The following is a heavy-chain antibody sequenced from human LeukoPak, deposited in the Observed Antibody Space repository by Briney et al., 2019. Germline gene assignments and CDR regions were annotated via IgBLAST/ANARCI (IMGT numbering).Heavy chain of an antibody. CDR1: GYTLTELS. Sequence: ASVKVSCKVSGYTLTELSMHWVRQAPGKGLEWMGGFDPEDGESIYAQKFQGRVTMTEDTSTDTAYMELSSLRSEDTAVYYCATGKEWELLGFDWGQGTLVTVSS. CDR2: FDPEDGES. V-gene: IGHV1-24*01. CDR3: ATGKEWELLGFD. J-gene: IGHJ4*02. D-gene: IGHD1-26*01.